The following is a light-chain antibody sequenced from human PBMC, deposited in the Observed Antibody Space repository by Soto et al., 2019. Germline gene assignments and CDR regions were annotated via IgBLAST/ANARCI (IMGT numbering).Light chain of an antibody. CDR3: QTWGTGIHVV. CDR2: LNSDGSH. Sequence: QPVLPQSPSASASLGASVKLTCTLSSGHSSYAIAWHQQQPEKGPRYLMKLNSDGSHSKGDGIPDRFSGSSSGAERYLTISSLQSEDEADYYCQTWGTGIHVVFGGGTKVTVL. J-gene: IGLJ2*01. V-gene: IGLV4-69*01. CDR1: SGHSSYA.